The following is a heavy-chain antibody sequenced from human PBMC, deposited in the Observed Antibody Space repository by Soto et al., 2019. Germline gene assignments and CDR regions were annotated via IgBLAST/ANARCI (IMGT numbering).Heavy chain of an antibody. D-gene: IGHD6-19*01. J-gene: IGHJ3*02. CDR1: GFTFSSYW. Sequence: PWGSLRLSCAASGFTFSSYWMHWVRQAPGKGLVWVSRINSDGSSTTYADSVEGRFSISKDNAENTLYLQMNNLRADDTAVYYCVRVLKSIGWDNDVFDIWGQGTMVTVSS. V-gene: IGHV3-74*01. CDR3: VRVLKSIGWDNDVFDI. CDR2: INSDGSST.